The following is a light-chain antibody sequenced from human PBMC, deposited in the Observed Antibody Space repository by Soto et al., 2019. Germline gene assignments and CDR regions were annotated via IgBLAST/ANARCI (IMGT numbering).Light chain of an antibody. CDR2: DAS. CDR3: QKCDYLPI. V-gene: IGKV1-33*01. J-gene: IGKJ3*01. CDR1: HDMTSY. Sequence: DIQMTQSPSSLSASVGDRVTITCQASHDMTSYLNWYQHKPGKAPKLLIYDASILEAGVPARFSGSGGRTDCTFIIISLQPEDVETYYCQKCDYLPIFGPGTKVDIK.